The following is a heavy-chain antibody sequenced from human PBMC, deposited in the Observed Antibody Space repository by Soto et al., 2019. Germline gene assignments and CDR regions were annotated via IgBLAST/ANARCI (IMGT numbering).Heavy chain of an antibody. D-gene: IGHD2-2*01. CDR1: GGTFSSYA. V-gene: IGHV1-69*06. Sequence: SVKVSCKASGGTFSSYAISWARQAPGQGLEWMGGIIPIFGTANYAQKFQGRVTITADKSTSTAYMELSSLRSEDTAVYYCARGGYCSSTSCLHPYNWFDPWGQGTLVTVSS. CDR2: IIPIFGTA. J-gene: IGHJ5*02. CDR3: ARGGYCSSTSCLHPYNWFDP.